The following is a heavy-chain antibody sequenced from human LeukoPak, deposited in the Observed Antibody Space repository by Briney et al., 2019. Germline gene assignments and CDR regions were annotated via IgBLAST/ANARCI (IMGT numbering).Heavy chain of an antibody. CDR3: ARNLIPEQLVLNF. J-gene: IGHJ4*02. D-gene: IGHD6-13*01. V-gene: IGHV4-59*01. CDR2: IYYTGST. Sequence: SETLSLTCTVSGRSISLGYYWGWIRQPPGKGLEWIGYIYYTGSTNYNPSLKSRVTMSVDTSKNQFSLNLRSVTPEDTAVYYCARNLIPEQLVLNFWGQGTLVTVSS. CDR1: GRSISLGYY.